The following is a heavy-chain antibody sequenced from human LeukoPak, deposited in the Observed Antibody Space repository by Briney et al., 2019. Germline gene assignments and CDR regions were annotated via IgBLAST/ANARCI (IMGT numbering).Heavy chain of an antibody. V-gene: IGHV4-34*01. Sequence: SETLSLTCAVYGGSFSGYYWSWIRQPPGKGLEWIGEINHSGSTNYNPSLKSRVTISVDTSKNQFSLKLSSVTAADTAVYYCAGRPDSRVGLYYYGMDVWGQGTTVTVSS. CDR1: GGSFSGYY. J-gene: IGHJ6*02. CDR3: AGRPDSRVGLYYYGMDV. CDR2: INHSGST. D-gene: IGHD3-22*01.